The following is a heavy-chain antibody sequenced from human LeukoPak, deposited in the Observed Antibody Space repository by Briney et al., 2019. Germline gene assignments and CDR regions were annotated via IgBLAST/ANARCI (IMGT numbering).Heavy chain of an antibody. J-gene: IGHJ4*02. CDR2: INHSGST. CDR1: GGSFSGYY. CDR3: ARVPRRGFDY. Sequence: SETLSLSCAVYGGSFSGYYWSWIRQPPGKGLEWIGEINHSGSTNYNPSLKSRVTISVDTSKNQFSLKLSSVTAADTAVYYCARVPRRGFDYWGQGTLVTVSS. V-gene: IGHV4-34*01.